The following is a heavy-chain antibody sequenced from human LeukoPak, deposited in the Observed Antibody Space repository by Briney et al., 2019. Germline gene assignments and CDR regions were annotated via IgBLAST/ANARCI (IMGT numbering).Heavy chain of an antibody. D-gene: IGHD6-13*01. CDR2: INPNSGGT. V-gene: IGHV1-2*02. CDR3: AAGGSSSWSYYFDY. CDR1: GYTFTSYD. J-gene: IGHJ4*02. Sequence: ASVKVSCKASGYTFTSYDINWVRQATGQGLEWMGWINPNSGGTNYAQKFQGRVTMTRDTSISTAYMELSRLRSDDTAVYYCAAGGSSSWSYYFDYWGQGTLVTVSS.